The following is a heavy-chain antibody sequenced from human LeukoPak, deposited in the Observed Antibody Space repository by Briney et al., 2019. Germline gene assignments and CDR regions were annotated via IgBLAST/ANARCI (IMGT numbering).Heavy chain of an antibody. V-gene: IGHV4-4*02. CDR1: GGSISSSNW. CDR3: ARGWYYYDSSGYYYSWFDP. CDR2: IYHSGST. D-gene: IGHD3-22*01. Sequence: SETLSLTCAVSGGSISSSNWWSWVRQPPGKGLEWIGEIYHSGSTNYNPSLKSRVTISVDTSKNQFSLKLSSVTAADTAVYYCARGWYYYDSSGYYYSWFDPWGQGTLVTVSS. J-gene: IGHJ5*02.